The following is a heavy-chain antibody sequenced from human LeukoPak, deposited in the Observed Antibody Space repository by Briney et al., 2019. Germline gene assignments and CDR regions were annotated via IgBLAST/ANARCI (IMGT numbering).Heavy chain of an antibody. CDR3: ARAPELYYYDSSGYFDY. CDR1: GGSISSYY. D-gene: IGHD3-22*01. CDR2: IYTSGST. V-gene: IGHV4-4*07. Sequence: PSGTLSLTCTVSGGSISSYYWSWIRQPAGKGLEWIGRIYTSGSTNYNPSLKSRVTMSVDTSKNQFSLKLSSVTAADTAVYYCARAPELYYYDSSGYFDYWGQGTLVTVSS. J-gene: IGHJ4*02.